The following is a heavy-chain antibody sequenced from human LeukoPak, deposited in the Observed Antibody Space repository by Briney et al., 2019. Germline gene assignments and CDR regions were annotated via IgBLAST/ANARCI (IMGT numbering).Heavy chain of an antibody. V-gene: IGHV3-23*01. Sequence: PGGSLRLSCAASGFTFSSYAMSWVRQAPGKGLEWVSAISGSGGSTYYADSVKGRFTISRDNSKNTLYLQMNSLGAEDTAVYYCAKVLVYYYDSSGYGDYWGQGTLVTVSS. D-gene: IGHD3-22*01. CDR1: GFTFSSYA. CDR2: ISGSGGST. CDR3: AKVLVYYYDSSGYGDY. J-gene: IGHJ4*02.